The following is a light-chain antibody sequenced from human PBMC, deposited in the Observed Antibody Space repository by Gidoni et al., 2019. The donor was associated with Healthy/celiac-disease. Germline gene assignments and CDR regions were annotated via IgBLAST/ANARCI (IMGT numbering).Light chain of an antibody. J-gene: IGLJ3*02. Sequence: QSVLTQPPSASGTPVQTVTIACSGSSSNSVSNTVTWYQQLPGTAPKLLIYRNNQRPSGVPDRFSGSKSGTSASLAISGLQSEDEADYYCAAWDDSLNGRVFGGGTKLTVL. CDR3: AAWDDSLNGRV. V-gene: IGLV1-44*01. CDR1: SSNSVSNT. CDR2: RNN.